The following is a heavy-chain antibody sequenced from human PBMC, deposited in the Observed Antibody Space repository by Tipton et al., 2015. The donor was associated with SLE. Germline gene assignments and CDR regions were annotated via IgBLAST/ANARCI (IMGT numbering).Heavy chain of an antibody. CDR2: INHSGVT. J-gene: IGHJ4*02. D-gene: IGHD1-1*01. Sequence: TLSLTCAVYGGSFGGFNWNWIRQPPGKGLEWIGEINHSGVTSYNPSLKSRVAVSLDTSKRQFLLRLTSVTAADTAMYFCARGTGITXDXGQGTLVTVSS. CDR3: ARGTGITXD. V-gene: IGHV4-34*01. CDR1: GGSFGGFN.